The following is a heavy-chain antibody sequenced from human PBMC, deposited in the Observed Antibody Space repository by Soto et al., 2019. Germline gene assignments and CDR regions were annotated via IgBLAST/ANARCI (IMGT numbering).Heavy chain of an antibody. CDR2: ISWDGGST. D-gene: IGHD2-2*01. J-gene: IGHJ6*02. V-gene: IGHV3-43*01. Sequence: GGSLRLSCAASGFTFDDYTMHWVRQAPGKGLEWVSLISWDGGSTYYADSVKGRFTISRDNSKNSLYLQMNSLRTEDTALYYCAEGCGSTSCYERPYYYYGMDVWGQGTTVTV. CDR1: GFTFDDYT. CDR3: AEGCGSTSCYERPYYYYGMDV.